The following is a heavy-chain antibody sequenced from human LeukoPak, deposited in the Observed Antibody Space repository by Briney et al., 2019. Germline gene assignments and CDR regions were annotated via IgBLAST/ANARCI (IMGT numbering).Heavy chain of an antibody. CDR1: GFTFSSYA. D-gene: IGHD3-22*01. J-gene: IGHJ6*02. CDR2: ISYDGSNK. V-gene: IGHV3-30-3*01. Sequence: GGSLRLSCAASGFTFSSYAMHWVRQAPGKGLEWVAVISYDGSNKYYADSVKGRFTISRDNSKNTLYLQMNSLRAEDTAVYCCARDYYDSSVYGMDVWGQGTTVTVSS. CDR3: ARDYYDSSVYGMDV.